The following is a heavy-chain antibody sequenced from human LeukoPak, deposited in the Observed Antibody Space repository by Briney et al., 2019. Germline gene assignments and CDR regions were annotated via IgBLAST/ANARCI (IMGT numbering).Heavy chain of an antibody. Sequence: SQTLSLTCAISGDSVSSNSAAWNWIRQSPSRGLEWLGRTYYRSKWYHDYAVSVKSRITINPDTSKNQFSLQLNSVTPEDTAVYYCARDFRRVTYYYGSGSSEDDAFDIWGQGTMVTVSS. CDR1: GDSVSSNSAA. CDR2: TYYRSKWYH. D-gene: IGHD3-10*01. J-gene: IGHJ3*02. V-gene: IGHV6-1*01. CDR3: ARDFRRVTYYYGSGSSEDDAFDI.